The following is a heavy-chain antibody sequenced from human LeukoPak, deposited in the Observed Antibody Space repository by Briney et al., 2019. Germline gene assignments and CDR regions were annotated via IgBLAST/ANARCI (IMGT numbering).Heavy chain of an antibody. CDR3: ARDSASYGRFDY. Sequence: GGSLRLSCAASGFTFINYAMSWVRKAPGKGLEWVSVISGSGSSTYYADSVKGRFTISRDDSKNTLYLQMNSLRAEDTAVYFCARDSASYGRFDYWGQGTLVTVSS. CDR1: GFTFINYA. J-gene: IGHJ4*02. V-gene: IGHV3-23*01. CDR2: ISGSGSST. D-gene: IGHD5-18*01.